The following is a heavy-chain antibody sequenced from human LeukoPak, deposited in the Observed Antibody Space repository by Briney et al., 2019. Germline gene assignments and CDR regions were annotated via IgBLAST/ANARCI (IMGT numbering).Heavy chain of an antibody. V-gene: IGHV1-69*13. D-gene: IGHD5-24*01. CDR3: ARRGRAGYNYGTLDY. Sequence: ASVKVSCKASGGTFSSYAISWVRQAPGQGLEWMGGIIPIFGTANYAQKFQGRVTITADESTSTAYMEPSSLRSEDTAVYYCARRGRAGYNYGTLDYWGQGTLVTVSS. J-gene: IGHJ4*02. CDR1: GGTFSSYA. CDR2: IIPIFGTA.